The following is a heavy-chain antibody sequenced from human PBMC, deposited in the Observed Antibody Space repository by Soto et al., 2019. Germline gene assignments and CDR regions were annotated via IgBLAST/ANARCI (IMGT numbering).Heavy chain of an antibody. CDR2: IIISSGNT. CDR1: GFTFTRSA. V-gene: IGHV1-58*02. J-gene: IGHJ4*02. CDR3: AAALSIAVAVSLDY. D-gene: IGHD6-19*01. Sequence: SVKVSCKASGFTFTRSAMQWERQARGQRHEWIGWIIISSGNTNYAQKFQERVTITRDMSTSTAYMELSSLRSEDTAVYYCAAALSIAVAVSLDYWGQGTLVTVSS.